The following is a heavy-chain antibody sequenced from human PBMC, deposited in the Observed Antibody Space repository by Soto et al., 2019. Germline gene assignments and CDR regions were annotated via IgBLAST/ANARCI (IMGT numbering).Heavy chain of an antibody. D-gene: IGHD1-26*01. CDR3: ARSGLVGATYYYYGMDV. Sequence: SETLSLTCAVSGYSISSGYYWGWLRQPPGKGLEWIGSIYHSGSTYYNPSLKSRVTISVDTSKNQFSLKLSSVTAADTAVYYCARSGLVGATYYYYGMDVWCQCNTVT. J-gene: IGHJ6*02. CDR1: GYSISSGYY. CDR2: IYHSGST. V-gene: IGHV4-38-2*01.